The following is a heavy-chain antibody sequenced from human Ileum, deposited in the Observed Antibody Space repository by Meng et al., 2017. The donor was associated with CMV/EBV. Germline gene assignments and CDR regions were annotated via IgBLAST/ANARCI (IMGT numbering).Heavy chain of an antibody. Sequence: LRLSCAAAGFAFSCSWMTWVRQAPGKGLEWVANIEQDGSEKNYVDSVKGRFTISRDNAKNSLYLQMNSLRAEDTAVYYCARGRLANEYWGQGTLVTVSS. CDR3: ARGRLANEY. CDR2: IEQDGSEK. V-gene: IGHV3-7*01. J-gene: IGHJ4*02. CDR1: GFAFSCSW.